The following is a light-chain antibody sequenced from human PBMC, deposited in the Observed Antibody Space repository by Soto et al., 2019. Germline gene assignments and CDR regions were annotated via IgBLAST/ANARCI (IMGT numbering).Light chain of an antibody. Sequence: QSALTQPASVSGSPGQSITISCAGTNSDVGGYNFVSWYQHHPGKAPKLMIYDVSNRPSGVSDRFSGSKSGNTASLTISGLQAEDVADYYCSSFSIRSPVIFGGGTQLTVL. CDR3: SSFSIRSPVI. CDR2: DVS. CDR1: NSDVGGYNF. J-gene: IGLJ2*01. V-gene: IGLV2-14*03.